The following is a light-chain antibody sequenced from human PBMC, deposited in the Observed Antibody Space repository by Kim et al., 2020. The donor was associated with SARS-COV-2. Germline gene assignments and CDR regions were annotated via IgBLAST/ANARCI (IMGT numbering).Light chain of an antibody. J-gene: IGKJ2*01. CDR2: GAS. CDR1: QTVNNTH. Sequence: SPGERATLTCRASQTVNNTHLACYQQKPGQAPRLLIYGASSRTTGIPDRFTGSGSGTDVTLTISRLEPEDFAVYHCQQYGTSLYTFGQGTKLEI. CDR3: QQYGTSLYT. V-gene: IGKV3-20*01.